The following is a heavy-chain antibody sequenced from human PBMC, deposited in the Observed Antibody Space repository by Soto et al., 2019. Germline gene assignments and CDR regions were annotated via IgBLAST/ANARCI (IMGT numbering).Heavy chain of an antibody. CDR3: AKNGNIVVVPAAPDY. D-gene: IGHD2-2*01. CDR2: INSDGSST. V-gene: IGHV3-74*01. CDR1: GFTFSSYW. J-gene: IGHJ4*02. Sequence: AGGSLRLSCAASGFTFSSYWMHWVRQAPGKGLVWVSRINSDGSSTNYADSVEGRFSISRGNAKNTLYLQMNSLRAEDTAVYYCAKNGNIVVVPAAPDYWGQGTLVTVSS.